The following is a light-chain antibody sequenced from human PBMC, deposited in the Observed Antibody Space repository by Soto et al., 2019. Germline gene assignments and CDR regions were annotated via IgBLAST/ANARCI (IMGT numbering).Light chain of an antibody. CDR3: SSYTSRSTLEL. CDR1: SSDVGDYNY. J-gene: IGLJ2*01. CDR2: DVS. V-gene: IGLV2-14*01. Sequence: QSALTQPASLSGSPGQSITISCTGTSSDVGDYNYISWYQQHPGKAPKLMIYDVSNRPSGVSDRFSGSKSGNTASLTISGLQAEDEADYYCSSYTSRSTLELFGGGTKLTVL.